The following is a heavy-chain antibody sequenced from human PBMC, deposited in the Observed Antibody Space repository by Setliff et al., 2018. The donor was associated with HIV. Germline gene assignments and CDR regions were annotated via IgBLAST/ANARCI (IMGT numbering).Heavy chain of an antibody. CDR3: ARVAVAGTATYYFDY. J-gene: IGHJ4*02. Sequence: ASVKVSCKASGYTFTGYYMHWVRQAPGQGLEGMGWINPNSGSTNYAQKFQGRVTMIRDTSISTTYMELSRLRSDDTAVYYFARVAVAGTATYYFDYWGQGTLVTVSS. V-gene: IGHV1-2*02. D-gene: IGHD6-19*01. CDR2: INPNSGST. CDR1: GYTFTGYY.